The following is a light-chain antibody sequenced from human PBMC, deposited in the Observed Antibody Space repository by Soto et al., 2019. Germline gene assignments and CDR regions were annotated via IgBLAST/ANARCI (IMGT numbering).Light chain of an antibody. CDR3: QKYGGSLWT. CDR1: QSVSSTY. Sequence: EIVLTQSPGTLSLSPGERATLSCRASQSVSSTYLAWYQQKPGQAPRLLIYGASNRATGIPDRFSGSGSGTDFTLTISRLEPEDFAVYYCQKYGGSLWTFGQGTMVDI. V-gene: IGKV3-20*01. CDR2: GAS. J-gene: IGKJ1*01.